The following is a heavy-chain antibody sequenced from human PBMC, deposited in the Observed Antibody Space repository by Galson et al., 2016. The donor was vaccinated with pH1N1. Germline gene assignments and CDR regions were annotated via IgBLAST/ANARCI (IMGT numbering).Heavy chain of an antibody. CDR3: ARQYDLGDYRVNSFDI. J-gene: IGHJ3*02. CDR2: VNPGGSTI. V-gene: IGHV5-51*03. CDR1: GYIFTSQW. Sequence: QSGAEVKKPGESLKISCKASGYIFTSQWIAWVRQVPGKGLEWVGVVNPGGSTIRYSPSFQPQVTISSDKSIITAYLQWISLRASDTAMYSCARQYDLGDYRVNSFDIWGQGTVVIVSS. D-gene: IGHD4-17*01.